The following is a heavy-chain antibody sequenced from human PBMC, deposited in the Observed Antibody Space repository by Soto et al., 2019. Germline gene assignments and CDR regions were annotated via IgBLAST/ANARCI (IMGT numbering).Heavy chain of an antibody. J-gene: IGHJ6*02. CDR2: ISYDGSNK. D-gene: IGHD6-13*01. CDR1: GFTFSSYG. Sequence: GGSLRLSCAASGFTFSSYGMHWVRQAPGKGLEWVAVISYDGSNKYYADSVKGRFTISRDNSKNTLYLQMNSLRAEDTAVYYCAKDRSSSWLRYYYYGMDVWGQGTTVTVSS. V-gene: IGHV3-30*18. CDR3: AKDRSSSWLRYYYYGMDV.